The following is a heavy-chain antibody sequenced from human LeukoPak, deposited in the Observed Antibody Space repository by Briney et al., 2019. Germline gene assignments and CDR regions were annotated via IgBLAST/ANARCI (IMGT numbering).Heavy chain of an antibody. V-gene: IGHV5-51*01. D-gene: IGHD6-13*01. CDR3: ARLGIAGAGTQDAFDI. J-gene: IGHJ3*02. CDR2: IYPGDSET. CDR1: GYRFSSYW. Sequence: GESLKISCEGSGYRFSSYWIGWVRQMPGKGLEWMGIIYPGDSETKYSPPFQGQVTISADRAISTAYLQWSSLKASDSAIYYCARLGIAGAGTQDAFDIWGQGTMVTVSS.